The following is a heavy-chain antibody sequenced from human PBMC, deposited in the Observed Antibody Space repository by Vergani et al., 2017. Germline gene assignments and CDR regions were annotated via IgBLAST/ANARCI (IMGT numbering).Heavy chain of an antibody. J-gene: IGHJ4*02. V-gene: IGHV4-59*01. CDR3: AGGAYTNYFDY. D-gene: IGHD1-14*01. CDR2: IYYSGST. Sequence: QMQLQESGPGLVKPSETLSLTCTVSGGSISSYYWSWIRQPPGKGLEWIGYIYYSGSTNYNPSLKSRVTISVDTSKNQFSLKLSSVTAADTAVYYCAGGAYTNYFDYWGQGTLVTVSS. CDR1: GGSISSYY.